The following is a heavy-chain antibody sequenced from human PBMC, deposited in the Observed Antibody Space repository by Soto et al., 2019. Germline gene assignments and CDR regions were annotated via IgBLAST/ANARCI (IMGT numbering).Heavy chain of an antibody. J-gene: IGHJ4*02. CDR2: ISYDEKDK. Sequence: QVQLVQSGGGVVQPGRSLRLSCEASGFTFSNYGMHWVRQAPGKGLEWVSVISYDEKDKFYVDSVKGRFTISRDSSRNTLYLQMNSLRTEDTGVYYGAKDRGPRVRGFNYWGQGTLVTVSS. V-gene: IGHV3-30*18. D-gene: IGHD3-10*01. CDR1: GFTFSNYG. CDR3: AKDRGPRVRGFNY.